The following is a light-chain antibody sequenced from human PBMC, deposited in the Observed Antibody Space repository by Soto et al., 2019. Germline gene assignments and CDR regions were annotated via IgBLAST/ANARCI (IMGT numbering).Light chain of an antibody. CDR2: GAS. V-gene: IGKV3-15*01. CDR3: EQYNIWPPALT. J-gene: IGKJ4*01. CDR1: QSVSSY. Sequence: EIVMTQSPATLSVSPGERATHSCRASQSVSSYLAWYQQKPGQAPRLLIYGASTRATGIPARFSGSVSGTEFTLTISRLLVEDFAVYYCEQYNIWPPALTIIGVTKVE.